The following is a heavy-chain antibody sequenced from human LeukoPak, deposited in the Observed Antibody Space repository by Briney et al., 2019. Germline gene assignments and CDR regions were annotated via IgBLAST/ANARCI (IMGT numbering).Heavy chain of an antibody. CDR3: ARLRRRKFDWFDP. CDR2: IYYSGST. V-gene: IGHV4-59*08. Sequence: SETLSLTCTVSGGSISSYYWSWIRQPPGKGLERIGYIYYSGSTNYNPSLKSRVTISVDTSKNQFSLKLSSVTAADTAVYYCARLRRRKFDWFDPWGQGTLVTVSS. CDR1: GGSISSYY. J-gene: IGHJ5*02. D-gene: IGHD3-16*01.